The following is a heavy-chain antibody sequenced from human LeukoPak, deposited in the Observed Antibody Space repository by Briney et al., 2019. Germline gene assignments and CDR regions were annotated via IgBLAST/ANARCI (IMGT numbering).Heavy chain of an antibody. J-gene: IGHJ4*02. Sequence: SSETLSLTCAVYGGSFSGYYWSWIRQPPGKGLEWVANIKPDGSEKYFMDSVKGRFTISRDNAKNALYLEMNSLRAEDTAEYFCARERMYSGSGSTYPYYDYWGQGTLVTVSS. CDR1: GGSFSGYY. CDR2: IKPDGSEK. V-gene: IGHV3-7*01. CDR3: ARERMYSGSGSTYPYYDY. D-gene: IGHD3-10*01.